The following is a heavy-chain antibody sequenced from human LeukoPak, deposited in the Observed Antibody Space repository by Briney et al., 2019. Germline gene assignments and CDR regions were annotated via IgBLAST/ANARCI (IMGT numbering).Heavy chain of an antibody. V-gene: IGHV3-21*01. Sequence: PGGSLRLSCAASGFTFSSYSMNWVRQAPGKGLEWVSSISSSSSYIYHADSVKGRFTISRDNAKNSLYLQMNSLRAEDTAVYYCAREGEWSVGVSAPDYWGQGTLVTVSS. D-gene: IGHD3-3*01. J-gene: IGHJ4*02. CDR3: AREGEWSVGVSAPDY. CDR1: GFTFSSYS. CDR2: ISSSSSYI.